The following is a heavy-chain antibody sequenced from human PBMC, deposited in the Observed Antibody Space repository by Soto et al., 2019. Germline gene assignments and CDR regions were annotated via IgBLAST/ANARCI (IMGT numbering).Heavy chain of an antibody. V-gene: IGHV3-21*01. CDR1: GFTFSSYS. J-gene: IGHJ6*02. CDR3: ARDPCGGYCQNYYYYGMDV. CDR2: ISSSSSYI. D-gene: IGHD2-21*02. Sequence: GGSLRLSCAASGFTFSSYSMNWVRQAPGKGLEWVSSISSSSSYIYYADSVKGRFTISRDNAKNSLYLQMNSLRAEDTAVYYCARDPCGGYCQNYYYYGMDVWAQGTTVTVSS.